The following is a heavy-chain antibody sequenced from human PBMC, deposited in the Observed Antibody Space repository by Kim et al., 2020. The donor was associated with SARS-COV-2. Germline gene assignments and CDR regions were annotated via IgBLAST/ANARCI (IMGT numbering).Heavy chain of an antibody. D-gene: IGHD2-15*01. CDR3: AKDYIVGRPSNYWYFDL. J-gene: IGHJ2*01. V-gene: IGHV3-23*01. CDR1: GFTFSSYA. Sequence: GGSLRLSCAASGFTFSSYAMSWVRQAPGKGLEWVSTISGSGGSTYYADSVKGRFTISRDNSKNTLYLQMNSLRAEDTAVYYCAKDYIVGRPSNYWYFDLWGRGTLVTVSS. CDR2: ISGSGGST.